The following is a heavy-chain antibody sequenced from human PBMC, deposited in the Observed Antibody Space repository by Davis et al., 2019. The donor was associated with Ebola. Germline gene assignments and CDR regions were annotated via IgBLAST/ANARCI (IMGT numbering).Heavy chain of an antibody. V-gene: IGHV4-39*01. J-gene: IGHJ3*02. CDR3: ARGPMIVVVIASTDDAFDI. CDR1: GGSISSSSYY. Sequence: SETLSLTCTVSGGSISSSSYYWGWIRQPPGKGLEWIGNIYYSGRTSYNPSLKSRVTISVDTSKNQFSLKLSSVTAADTAVYYCARGPMIVVVIASTDDAFDIWGQGTMVTVSS. D-gene: IGHD3-22*01. CDR2: IYYSGRT.